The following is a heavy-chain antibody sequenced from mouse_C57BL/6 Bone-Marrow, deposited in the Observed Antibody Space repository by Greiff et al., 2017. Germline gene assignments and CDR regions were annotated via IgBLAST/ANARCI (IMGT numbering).Heavy chain of an antibody. V-gene: IGHV1-72*01. D-gene: IGHD1-1*01. Sequence: VQLQQPGAELVKPGASVKLSCKASGYTFTSYWMHWVKQRPGRGLEWIGRIDPNSGGTKYNEKFKSKATLTVDKPSSTAYMQRSSLTSEDSAVYYCARLGITTVVATPWFAYWGQGTLVTVSA. CDR2: IDPNSGGT. CDR1: GYTFTSYW. CDR3: ARLGITTVVATPWFAY. J-gene: IGHJ3*01.